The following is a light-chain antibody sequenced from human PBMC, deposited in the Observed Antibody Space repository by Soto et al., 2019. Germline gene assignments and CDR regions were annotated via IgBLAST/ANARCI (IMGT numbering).Light chain of an antibody. V-gene: IGLV4-69*01. Sequence: QPVLTQSPSASASLGASVKLTCTLSSGHSSYAIAWHQQHPEKGPRYLMKLNSDGSHSKGDGIPDRFSGSSSGAERYLTISSLQSEDEADYYCQTWGVFGGGTKLTVL. CDR1: SGHSSYA. CDR3: QTWGV. CDR2: LNSDGSH. J-gene: IGLJ3*02.